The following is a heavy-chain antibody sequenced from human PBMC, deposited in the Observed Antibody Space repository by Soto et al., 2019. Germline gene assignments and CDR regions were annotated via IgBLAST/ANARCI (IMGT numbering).Heavy chain of an antibody. Sequence: GASVKVSCKASGGTFSSYAISWVRQAPGQGLEWMGGIIPTFGTANYAQKFQGRVTITADESTSTAYMELSSLRSEDTAVYYCASNGVAIFGVVNWFDPWGQGTLVTVSS. V-gene: IGHV1-69*13. D-gene: IGHD3-3*01. CDR3: ASNGVAIFGVVNWFDP. CDR2: IIPTFGTA. J-gene: IGHJ5*02. CDR1: GGTFSSYA.